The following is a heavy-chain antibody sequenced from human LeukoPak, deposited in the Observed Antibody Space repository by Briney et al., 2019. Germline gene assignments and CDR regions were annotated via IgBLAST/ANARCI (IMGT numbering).Heavy chain of an antibody. D-gene: IGHD2-15*01. CDR3: ARKHGGATNQLINWFDP. V-gene: IGHV1-69*13. CDR2: IIPIFGTA. Sequence: ASVKVSCKASGGTFSSYAISWVRQAPGQGREWMGGIIPIFGTANYAQKLQGRVTTTADESTSTAYIELSSLRSEDTAVYYCARKHGGATNQLINWFDPWGQGTLVTVSS. J-gene: IGHJ5*02. CDR1: GGTFSSYA.